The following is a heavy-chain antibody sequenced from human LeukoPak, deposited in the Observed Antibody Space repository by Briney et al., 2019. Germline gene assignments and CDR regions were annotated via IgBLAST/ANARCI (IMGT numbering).Heavy chain of an antibody. Sequence: GGSLRLSCAASGFTFSNAWMSWVRQAPGKGLEWVGRIKSKTDGGTTDYVAPVKGRFTISRDDSKNTLYLQMNSLKTEDTAVYYCTTRNSLKYCSSTSCYRTGYYYYYMDVWGKGTTVTVSS. CDR1: GFTFSNAW. J-gene: IGHJ6*03. CDR2: IKSKTDGGTT. D-gene: IGHD2-2*01. V-gene: IGHV3-15*01. CDR3: TTRNSLKYCSSTSCYRTGYYYYYMDV.